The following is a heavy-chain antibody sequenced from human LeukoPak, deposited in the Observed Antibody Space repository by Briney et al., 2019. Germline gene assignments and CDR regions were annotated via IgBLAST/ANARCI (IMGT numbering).Heavy chain of an antibody. CDR2: ISSSGSTI. CDR3: AREGITTPGAIDP. CDR1: GFTFSSSS. V-gene: IGHV3-48*04. J-gene: IGHJ5*02. D-gene: IGHD3-3*01. Sequence: GGSLRLSCAVSGFTFSSSSMNWVRQAPGKGLEWVSYISSSGSTIYYADSVKGRFTISRDNAKNSLYLQMNSLRAEDTAVYYCAREGITTPGAIDPWGQGTLVTVSS.